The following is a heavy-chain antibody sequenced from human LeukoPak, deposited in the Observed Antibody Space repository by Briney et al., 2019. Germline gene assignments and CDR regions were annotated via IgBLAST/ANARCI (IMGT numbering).Heavy chain of an antibody. J-gene: IGHJ4*02. CDR2: VSTYNGNT. V-gene: IGHV1-18*04. Sequence: ASVKVSCKASGYTFTSHGISWVRQAPGQGLEWTGWVSTYNGNTNYVPKYQGRVTMTTDTSTSTAYMELRSLRSDDTAVYYCARDVDTATDQINDYWGQGTLVTVSS. CDR3: ARDVDTATDQINDY. D-gene: IGHD5-18*01. CDR1: GYTFTSHG.